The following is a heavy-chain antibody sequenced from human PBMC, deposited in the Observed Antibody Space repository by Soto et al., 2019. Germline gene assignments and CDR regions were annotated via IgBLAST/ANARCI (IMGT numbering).Heavy chain of an antibody. CDR3: VEGVNDS. Sequence: EVQVVESGGDLVKPGGSLRLSFVTSGFMVSSVWMSWVRQAPGKGLEWVVRINSKSDGGARDYAAPVKARCSISRKDSNNMMYLQMDGLRAEDTAGYCGVEGVNDSWGQGTLVTVSS. D-gene: IGHD2-8*02. CDR2: INSKSDGGAR. CDR1: GFMVSSVW. V-gene: IGHV3-15*01. J-gene: IGHJ4*02.